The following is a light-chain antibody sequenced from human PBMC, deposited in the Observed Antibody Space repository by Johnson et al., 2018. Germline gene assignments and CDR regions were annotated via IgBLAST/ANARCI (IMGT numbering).Light chain of an antibody. Sequence: QSVLTQPPSVSAAPGQKVTISCSGSSYNIGNNYVSWYQQLPGTAPKLLIYENNKRPSGIPDRFSGSKSGTSATLGITGLQTGAEADYYCGTWYSSLSAGNVFGTGTKVTVL. CDR3: GTWYSSLSAGNV. V-gene: IGLV1-51*02. CDR1: SYNIGNNY. J-gene: IGLJ1*01. CDR2: ENN.